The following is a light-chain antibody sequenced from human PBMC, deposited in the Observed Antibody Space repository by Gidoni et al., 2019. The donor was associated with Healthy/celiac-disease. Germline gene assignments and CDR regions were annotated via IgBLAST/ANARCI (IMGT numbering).Light chain of an antibody. V-gene: IGKV1-27*01. CDR3: QKYNSAPA. CDR1: QGISNY. J-gene: IGKJ1*01. Sequence: DIQMTQSPSSLSASVGDRVTITCRASQGISNYLAWYQQKPGKVPKLLIYAASTLQSGVPSRFSGSGSGTDFTLTISSLQPEDVATYYCQKYNSAPAFXQXTKVEIK. CDR2: AAS.